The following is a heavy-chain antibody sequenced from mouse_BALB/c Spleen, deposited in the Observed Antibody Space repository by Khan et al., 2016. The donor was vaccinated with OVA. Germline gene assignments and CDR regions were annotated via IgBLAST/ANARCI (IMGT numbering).Heavy chain of an antibody. Sequence: EVELVESGGGLVQPGGSRKLSCAASGFTFSNFGMHWIRQAPEKGLEWVAYISGDSNTIYYADTVKGRFTISRDNPRNTLFLQMTSLRSGDTAMYYCARSYFYGYYFDQWGQGTTLTVS. V-gene: IGHV5-17*02. CDR2: ISGDSNTI. J-gene: IGHJ2*01. CDR1: GFTFSNFG. D-gene: IGHD1-1*02. CDR3: ARSYFYGYYFDQ.